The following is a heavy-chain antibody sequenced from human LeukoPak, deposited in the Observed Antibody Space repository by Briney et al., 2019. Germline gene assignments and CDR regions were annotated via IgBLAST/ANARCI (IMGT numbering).Heavy chain of an antibody. J-gene: IGHJ4*02. CDR2: IYYTGST. CDR3: ARTYYDILTGYNPYFDY. Sequence: PSETLSLTCTVSGGSISSNSYYWGWIRQPPRKGLEWIGSIYYTGSTYYNPSLKSRVTISVDTSKNQFSLKLSSVTAADTAVYYCARTYYDILTGYNPYFDYWGQGILVTVSS. V-gene: IGHV4-39*01. CDR1: GGSISSNSYY. D-gene: IGHD3-9*01.